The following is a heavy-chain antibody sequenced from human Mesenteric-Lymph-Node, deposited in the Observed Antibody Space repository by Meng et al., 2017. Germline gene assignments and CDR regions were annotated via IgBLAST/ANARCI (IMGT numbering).Heavy chain of an antibody. CDR2: IYYSGST. CDR1: GGSISSGGHS. CDR3: ARVDRSGYFLDY. D-gene: IGHD3-22*01. V-gene: IGHV4-31*03. Sequence: QVQLQESGPGLVKPSQTLSLTCTVSGGSISSGGHSWSWIRQHPGKGLEWIAYIYYSGSTYYNPSLKSRVILSVDTSKNQFSLKLSSVTAADTAVYYCARVDRSGYFLDYWGQGTLVTVSS. J-gene: IGHJ4*01.